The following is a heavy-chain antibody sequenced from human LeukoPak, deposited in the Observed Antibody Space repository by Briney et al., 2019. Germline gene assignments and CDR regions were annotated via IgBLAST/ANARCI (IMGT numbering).Heavy chain of an antibody. CDR3: SRLYGDYGWFDP. D-gene: IGHD4-17*01. CDR1: GNSISGTNW. J-gene: IGHJ5*02. Sequence: SETLSLTCAVSGNSISGTNWWSWVRQSPGKGLEWIGEMYHTGSSNYNPSLKSRVTISVDKSKNQFSLRLSSVTAADTAVYYCSRLYGDYGWFDPWGQGTLVTVSS. CDR2: MYHTGSS. V-gene: IGHV4-4*02.